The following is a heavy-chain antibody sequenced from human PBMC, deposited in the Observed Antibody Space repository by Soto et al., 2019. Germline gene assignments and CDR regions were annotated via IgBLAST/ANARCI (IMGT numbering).Heavy chain of an antibody. Sequence: HPGGSLRLSCAASGFTSSSYAMHWVRQAPGKGLEWVAVISYDGSNKYYADSVKGRFTISRDNSKNTLYLQMNSLRAEDTAVYYCARGLRDIVVVPAASGYYYGMDVWGQGTTVTVSS. V-gene: IGHV3-30-3*01. CDR2: ISYDGSNK. CDR1: GFTSSSYA. J-gene: IGHJ6*02. D-gene: IGHD2-2*01. CDR3: ARGLRDIVVVPAASGYYYGMDV.